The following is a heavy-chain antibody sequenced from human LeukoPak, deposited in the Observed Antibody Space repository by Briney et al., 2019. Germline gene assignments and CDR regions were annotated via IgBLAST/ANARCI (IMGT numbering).Heavy chain of an antibody. CDR1: GGSISSSSYY. D-gene: IGHD3-10*01. J-gene: IGHJ6*03. V-gene: IGHV4-39*01. CDR2: IYYSGST. CDR3: ARLWFGELSYYMDV. Sequence: SETLSLTCTVSGGSISSSSYYWGWIRQPPGKGLEWIGSIYYSGSTYYNPSLKSRVTISVDTCKNQFPLKLSSVTAADTAVYYCARLWFGELSYYMDVWGKGTTVTVSS.